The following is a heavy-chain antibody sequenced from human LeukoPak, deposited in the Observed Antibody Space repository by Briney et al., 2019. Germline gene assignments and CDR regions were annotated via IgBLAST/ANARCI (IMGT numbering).Heavy chain of an antibody. CDR3: AKGATSGYYSSGLRPWEYYFDY. J-gene: IGHJ4*02. CDR1: GFTFSSYG. D-gene: IGHD3-22*01. CDR2: ISYDGSNK. Sequence: PGGSLRLSCAASGFTFSSYGMHWVRQAPGKGLEWVAVISYDGSNKYYADSVKGRFTVSRDNSKNTLYLQMNSLRAEDTAVYYCAKGATSGYYSSGLRPWEYYFDYWGQGTLVTVSS. V-gene: IGHV3-30*18.